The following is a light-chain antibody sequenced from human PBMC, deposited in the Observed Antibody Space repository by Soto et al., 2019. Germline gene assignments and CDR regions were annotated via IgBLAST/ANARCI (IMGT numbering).Light chain of an antibody. CDR2: EVV. J-gene: IGLJ1*01. V-gene: IGLV2-8*01. CDR3: KSYAGSNTYV. CDR1: KSDIGVYDF. Sequence: QSALTQPPSASGSPGQSVTISCTGTKSDIGVYDFVSWYQHHPGKAPRLIIYEVVQRPSGVPDRFSGSKSCNTASLTVSGLQAADEADYFCKSYAGSNTYVFGSGTKLTVL.